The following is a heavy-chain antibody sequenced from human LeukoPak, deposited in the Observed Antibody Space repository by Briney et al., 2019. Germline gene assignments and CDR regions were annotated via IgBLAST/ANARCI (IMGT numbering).Heavy chain of an antibody. V-gene: IGHV3-33*01. J-gene: IGHJ4*02. CDR1: GFTFSSYG. CDR3: ARHYYGSGRYFLDY. Sequence: GGSLRLSCAASGFTFSSYGMHWVRQAPGKGLEWVAVIWYDGSNKYYADSVKGRFTISRDNSKNTLYLQMNSLRAEDTAVYYCARHYYGSGRYFLDYWGQGTLVTVSS. D-gene: IGHD3-10*01. CDR2: IWYDGSNK.